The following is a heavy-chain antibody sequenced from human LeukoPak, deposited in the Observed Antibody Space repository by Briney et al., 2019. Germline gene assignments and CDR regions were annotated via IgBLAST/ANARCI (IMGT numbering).Heavy chain of an antibody. CDR2: ISGSGGST. V-gene: IGHV3-23*01. CDR3: AKASWVSNADAVW. Sequence: GGSLRLSRAASGFTFTTYAMSWARQAPGKGLEWVSAISGSGGSTYYADSVEGRFTISRDNSKNTLYLQMNSLRAEDTAVYYCAKASWVSNADAVWWGQGTLVTVSS. D-gene: IGHD1-1*01. CDR1: GFTFTTYA. J-gene: IGHJ4*02.